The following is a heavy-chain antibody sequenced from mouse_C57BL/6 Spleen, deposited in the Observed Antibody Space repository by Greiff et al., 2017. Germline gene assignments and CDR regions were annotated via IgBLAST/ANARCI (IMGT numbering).Heavy chain of an antibody. D-gene: IGHD2-4*01. Sequence: QVQLQQSGPELVKPGASVKISCKASGYAFSSSWMNWVKQRPGKGLEWIGRIYPGDGDTNYNGKFKGKATLTADKSSSTAYMQLSSLNSEDSAVYFFARNYDYDGVDYFDYWGQGTTLTVSS. V-gene: IGHV1-82*01. CDR2: IYPGDGDT. J-gene: IGHJ2*01. CDR3: ARNYDYDGVDYFDY. CDR1: GYAFSSSW.